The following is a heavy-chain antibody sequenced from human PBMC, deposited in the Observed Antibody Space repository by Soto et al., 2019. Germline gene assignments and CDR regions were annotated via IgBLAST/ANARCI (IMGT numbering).Heavy chain of an antibody. J-gene: IGHJ5*02. CDR3: ATPPRPVVAATRGWFDP. V-gene: IGHV4-34*01. CDR2: INHSGST. D-gene: IGHD2-15*01. Sequence: QVQLQQWGAGLLKPSETLSLTCAVYGGSFSGYYWSWIRQPPGKGLQWIGEINHSGSTNYNPSLKSRVTISVDTSKNQFSLKLSSVTAADTAVYYCATPPRPVVAATRGWFDPWGQGTLVTVSS. CDR1: GGSFSGYY.